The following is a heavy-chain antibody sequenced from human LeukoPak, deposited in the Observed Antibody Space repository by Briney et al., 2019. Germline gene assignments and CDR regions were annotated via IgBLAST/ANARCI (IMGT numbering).Heavy chain of an antibody. CDR1: GGSFSGHY. Sequence: PSETLSLTCAVYGGSFSGHYWTWIRQPPGKGLEWIGEIDHTGRSTYNPSLTSRVTISKDSSKNQFSLGLGSVIAADTAVYFCARGENSGSYFSYFDSWAQGTRVTVSS. V-gene: IGHV4-34*01. CDR2: IDHTGRS. CDR3: ARGENSGSYFSYFDS. J-gene: IGHJ5*01. D-gene: IGHD3-10*01.